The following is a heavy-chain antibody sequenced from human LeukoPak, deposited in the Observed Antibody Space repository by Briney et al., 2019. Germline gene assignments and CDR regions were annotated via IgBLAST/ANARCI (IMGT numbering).Heavy chain of an antibody. J-gene: IGHJ2*01. Sequence: PGRSLRLSCAASGFTLSDYFMHWVRQAPGKGLEWVAFTSHDGSDTGIADSVWGRFTVSRDNSKNSLYLQMDSLTPDDTAIYYCAKDGPTYWYFDVWGRGTLVTVSS. CDR2: TSHDGSDT. CDR1: GFTLSDYF. CDR3: AKDGPTYWYFDV. V-gene: IGHV3-30*04.